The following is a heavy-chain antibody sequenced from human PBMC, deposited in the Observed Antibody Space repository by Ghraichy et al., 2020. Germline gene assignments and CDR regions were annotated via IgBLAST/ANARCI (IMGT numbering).Heavy chain of an antibody. D-gene: IGHD4-17*01. CDR1: GFTFSSYG. CDR3: AKSPRLPVTLSGIDY. CDR2: ISYDGSNK. J-gene: IGHJ4*02. V-gene: IGHV3-30*18. Sequence: GGSLRLSCAASGFTFSSYGMHWVRQAPGKGLEWVAVISYDGSNKYYADSVKGRFTISRDNSKNTLYLQMNSLRAEDTAVYYCAKSPRLPVTLSGIDYWGQGTLVTVSS.